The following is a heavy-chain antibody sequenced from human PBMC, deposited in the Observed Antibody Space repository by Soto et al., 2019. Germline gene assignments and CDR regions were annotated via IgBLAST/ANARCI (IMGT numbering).Heavy chain of an antibody. J-gene: IGHJ5*02. V-gene: IGHV3-23*01. CDR1: GFTFSSYA. Sequence: PGGSLRLSCAASGFTFSSYAMSWVRQAPGKGLEWVPAISGSGGSTYYADSVKGRFTISRDNSKNTLYLQMNSLRAEDTAVYYCAKDQVGYYYDSSGYYQNWFEPWGQGTLVTVSS. D-gene: IGHD3-22*01. CDR3: AKDQVGYYYDSSGYYQNWFEP. CDR2: ISGSGGST.